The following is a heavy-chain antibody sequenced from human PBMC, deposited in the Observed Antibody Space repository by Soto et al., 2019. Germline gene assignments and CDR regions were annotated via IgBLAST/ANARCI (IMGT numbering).Heavy chain of an antibody. CDR3: AHIPNYYQYDWFDP. CDR1: GFSLTTRGMG. Sequence: QITLKESGPTLVKPTQTLTLTCTFSGFSLTTRGMGVGWIRQPPGKALESLARIYWDDDKRYSPSLQSRLSSTKDTYKNQVVRTMTNVDPVDTATYYCAHIPNYYQYDWFDPWGQGTLVSVSS. D-gene: IGHD3-16*01. V-gene: IGHV2-5*02. CDR2: IYWDDDK. J-gene: IGHJ5*02.